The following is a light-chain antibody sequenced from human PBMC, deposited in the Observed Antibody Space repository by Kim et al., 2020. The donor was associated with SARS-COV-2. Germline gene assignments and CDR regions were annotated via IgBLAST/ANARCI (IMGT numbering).Light chain of an antibody. J-gene: IGKJ4*01. CDR3: PQSHTAPLLT. V-gene: IGKV1-39*01. Sequence: DIQMTQSPSSLAASVGDRVTIACRAGQSISPYLNWYQQKPGKAPKLLFYAASTLQSGVPSRCSGSGSGTDFTLTISSLQPEDFATYYRPQSHTAPLLTFGGGAKVDIK. CDR2: AAS. CDR1: QSISPY.